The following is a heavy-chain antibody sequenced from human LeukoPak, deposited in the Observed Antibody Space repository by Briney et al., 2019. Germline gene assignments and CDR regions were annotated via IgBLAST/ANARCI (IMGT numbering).Heavy chain of an antibody. V-gene: IGHV3-15*01. Sequence: PGGSLRLSCAASGFTFSNAWMSWVRQAPGKGLEWVGRIKSKTDGGTTDYAAPVKGRFTISRDDSKNTLYLQMNSLKTEDTAVYYCTTGGDYGDTYYFDYWGQGTLVTVSS. D-gene: IGHD4-17*01. CDR1: GFTFSNAW. J-gene: IGHJ4*02. CDR3: TTGGDYGDTYYFDY. CDR2: IKSKTDGGTT.